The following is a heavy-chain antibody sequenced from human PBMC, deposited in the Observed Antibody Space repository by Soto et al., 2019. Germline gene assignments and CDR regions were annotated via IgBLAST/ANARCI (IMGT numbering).Heavy chain of an antibody. CDR1: GYTLTELS. J-gene: IGHJ6*02. V-gene: IGHV1-24*01. CDR2: FDPEDGET. CDR3: ATQGEGSSRYYYYYYGMDV. Sequence: ASVKVSCKVSGYTLTELSMHWVRQAPGKGLEWMGGFDPEDGETIYAQKFQGRVTMTEDTSTDTAYMELSSLRSEDTAVYYCATQGEGSSRYYYYYYGMDVWGQGTTVTVSS. D-gene: IGHD6-13*01.